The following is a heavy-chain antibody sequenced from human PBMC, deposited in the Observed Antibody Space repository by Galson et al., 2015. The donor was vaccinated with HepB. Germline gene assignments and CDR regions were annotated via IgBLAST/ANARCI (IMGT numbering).Heavy chain of an antibody. Sequence: SLRLSCAASGFTFSSYGMHWVRQAPGKGLEWVAVISYDGSNKYYADSVKGRFTISRDNSKNTLYLQMNSLRAEDTAVYYCAKDSKWFGEITYYYGMDVWGQGTTVTVSS. D-gene: IGHD3-10*01. J-gene: IGHJ6*02. CDR1: GFTFSSYG. V-gene: IGHV3-30*18. CDR2: ISYDGSNK. CDR3: AKDSKWFGEITYYYGMDV.